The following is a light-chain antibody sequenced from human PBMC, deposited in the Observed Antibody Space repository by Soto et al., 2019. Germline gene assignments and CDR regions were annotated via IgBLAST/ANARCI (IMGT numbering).Light chain of an antibody. Sequence: EIAFTQSPVTLSLSRGERATLSCRASQSVGTNYMAWYQQKHGQSPRLLIYRASIRATGIPDRFSGSGSGTEFTLNIDGLQPEDFAIYFCQHYSPSLPWTFGQGTRVE. J-gene: IGKJ1*01. V-gene: IGKV3-20*01. CDR2: RAS. CDR1: QSVGTNY. CDR3: QHYSPSLPWT.